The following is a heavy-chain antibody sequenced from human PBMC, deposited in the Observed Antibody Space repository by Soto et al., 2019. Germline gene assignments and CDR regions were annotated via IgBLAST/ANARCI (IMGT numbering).Heavy chain of an antibody. CDR2: ISHDGSNT. CDR3: AKDWGSSGWFIWFDP. D-gene: IGHD6-19*01. CDR1: GFTLSNTG. J-gene: IGHJ5*02. V-gene: IGHV3-30*18. Sequence: QVQLVESGGGVVQPGRSLRLSCVASGFTLSNTGMHWVRQAPGKGLEWVAMISHDGSNTYYGDSVKGRFTISRDNSWNTLYLQMDSLRPEDTSVYYCAKDWGSSGWFIWFDPCGQGTLVTVSS.